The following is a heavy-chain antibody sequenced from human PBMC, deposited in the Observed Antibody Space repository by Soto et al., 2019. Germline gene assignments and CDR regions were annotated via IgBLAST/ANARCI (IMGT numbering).Heavy chain of an antibody. Sequence: QVQLQESGPGLVKPSETLSLICTVSGASITSNYWTWIRQPAGRGLEWVGRMYTSGTTDYNPSLKSRGTMSVDTTKNQFSLKLRSVTAADTAVYYCARERAAPSWIDPWGQGILVTVSS. V-gene: IGHV4-4*07. CDR1: GASITSNY. J-gene: IGHJ5*02. CDR2: MYTSGTT. D-gene: IGHD6-25*01. CDR3: ARERAAPSWIDP.